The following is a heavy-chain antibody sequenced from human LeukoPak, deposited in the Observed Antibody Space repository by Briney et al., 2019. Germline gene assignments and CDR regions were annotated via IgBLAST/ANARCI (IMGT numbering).Heavy chain of an antibody. CDR2: INWNGGST. CDR3: ARGRSSSWLYYYYMDV. D-gene: IGHD6-13*01. J-gene: IGHJ6*03. CDR1: GFTFDDYG. Sequence: GGSLRLSCAASGFTFDDYGMSWVRQAPGKGLEWVSGINWNGGSTGYADSVKGRFTISRDNAKNSLYLQMNSLRAEDTALYYCARGRSSSWLYYYYMDVWGKGTTVTVSS. V-gene: IGHV3-20*04.